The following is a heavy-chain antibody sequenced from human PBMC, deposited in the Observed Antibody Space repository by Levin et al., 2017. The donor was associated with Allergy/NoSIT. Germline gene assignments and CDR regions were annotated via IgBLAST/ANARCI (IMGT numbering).Heavy chain of an antibody. Sequence: QRGESLKISCAASGFTFRTFWMSWVRQAPGKGPEWVANIKQDGSDKYYVDSVEGRFTVSRDNAKNSLYLQMNSLRVEDTAVYYCARDHDGEDEYFDFWGQGTLVTVSS. D-gene: IGHD3-10*01. CDR3: ARDHDGEDEYFDF. V-gene: IGHV3-7*01. CDR2: IKQDGSDK. J-gene: IGHJ4*02. CDR1: GFTFRTFW.